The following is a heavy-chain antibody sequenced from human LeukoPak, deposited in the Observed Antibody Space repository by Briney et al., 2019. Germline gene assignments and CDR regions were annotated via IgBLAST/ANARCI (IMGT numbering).Heavy chain of an antibody. J-gene: IGHJ4*02. Sequence: PGGSLRLSCAASGFTFSSYAMTWVRQAPGKGLEWVSYITFTSSTIHYADSVKGRFTISRDNSENTFYLQMNSLRADDTAVYYCARVSSMLRGPLVIQYFDFWGQGTLVTVSS. CDR2: ITFTSSTI. D-gene: IGHD3-10*01. CDR3: ARVSSMLRGPLVIQYFDF. V-gene: IGHV3-23*01. CDR1: GFTFSSYA.